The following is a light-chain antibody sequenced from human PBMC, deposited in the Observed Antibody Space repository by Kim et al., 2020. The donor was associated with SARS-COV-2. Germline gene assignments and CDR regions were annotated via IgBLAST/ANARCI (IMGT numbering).Light chain of an antibody. J-gene: IGKJ4*01. Sequence: SPGERATLSRRASQEVGSNLARYQQKPGQDPRLLIYGASTRATGIPARFIGSVSATEFTLTISSLQSEDFAVYYCQQYNNWPPLTFGGGTKVDIK. V-gene: IGKV3-15*01. CDR2: GAS. CDR1: QEVGSN. CDR3: QQYNNWPPLT.